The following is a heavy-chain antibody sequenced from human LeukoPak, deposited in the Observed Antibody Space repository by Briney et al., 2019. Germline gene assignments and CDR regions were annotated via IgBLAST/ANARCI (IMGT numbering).Heavy chain of an antibody. D-gene: IGHD3-3*01. Sequence: PGGSLRLSCAASGFTFSSYSMNWVRQAPGKGLEWVSSTSSSSSYIYYADSVKGRFTISRDNAKNSLYLQMNSLRAEDTAVYYCARDDRFLEWSLWYFDLWGRGTLVTVSS. J-gene: IGHJ2*01. V-gene: IGHV3-21*01. CDR3: ARDDRFLEWSLWYFDL. CDR1: GFTFSSYS. CDR2: TSSSSSYI.